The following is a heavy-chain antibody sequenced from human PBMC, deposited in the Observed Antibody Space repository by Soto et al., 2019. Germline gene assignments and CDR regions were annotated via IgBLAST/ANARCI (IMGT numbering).Heavy chain of an antibody. CDR3: ASRRVDCSGGSCYWAGAFDI. V-gene: IGHV1-8*01. CDR1: GYTFTSYD. Sequence: ASVKVSCKASGYTFTSYDINWVRQATGQGLEWMGWMNPNSGNTGYAQKFQGRVTMTRNTSISTAYMELSSLRSEDTAVYYCASRRVDCSGGSCYWAGAFDIWGQGTMVTVSS. CDR2: MNPNSGNT. J-gene: IGHJ3*02. D-gene: IGHD2-15*01.